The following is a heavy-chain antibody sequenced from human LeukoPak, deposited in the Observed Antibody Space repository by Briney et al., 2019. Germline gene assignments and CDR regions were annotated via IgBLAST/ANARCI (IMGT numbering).Heavy chain of an antibody. J-gene: IGHJ6*03. V-gene: IGHV3-30*01. CDR1: GFTFSSYA. CDR2: ISYDGSNK. CDR3: AREYCSSTSCHRDYYYYYMDV. Sequence: GGSLRLSCAASGFTFSSYAMHWVRQAPGKGLEWVAVISYDGSNKYYADSVKGRFTISRDNSKNTLYLQMNSLRAEDTAVYYCAREYCSSTSCHRDYYYYYMDVWGKGPRSPSP. D-gene: IGHD2-2*01.